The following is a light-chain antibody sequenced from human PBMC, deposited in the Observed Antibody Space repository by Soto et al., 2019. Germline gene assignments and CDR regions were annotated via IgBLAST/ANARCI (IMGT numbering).Light chain of an antibody. CDR2: GVT. V-gene: IGLV2-14*01. J-gene: IGLJ1*01. CDR3: SSYAGSSNV. Sequence: QSVLTQPASVSGSPGQSITISCTGTSADIGFYDYVSWYQQYPGKAPNLLIYGVTYRPSGISYRFSGSKSGSTASLTISGLRDEDDADYYCSSYAGSSNVFGTGTKLTVL. CDR1: SADIGFYDY.